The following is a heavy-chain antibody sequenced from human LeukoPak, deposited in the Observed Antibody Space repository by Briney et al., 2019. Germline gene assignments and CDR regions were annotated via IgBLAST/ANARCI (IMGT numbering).Heavy chain of an antibody. CDR3: ARVDGGEWYYFDY. Sequence: ASVKVSCKSSGYTFTGYYIHWVRQAPGQGLELMGWINPNSGGTNYAQKFQGRVTMTLDTSISTGYMELSRLRSDDTAIYFCARVDGGEWYYFDYWGQGNLVTVFS. J-gene: IGHJ4*02. V-gene: IGHV1-2*02. CDR2: INPNSGGT. CDR1: GYTFTGYY. D-gene: IGHD2-8*02.